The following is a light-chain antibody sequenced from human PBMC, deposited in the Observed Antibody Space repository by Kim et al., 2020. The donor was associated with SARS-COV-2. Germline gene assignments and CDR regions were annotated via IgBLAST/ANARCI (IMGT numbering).Light chain of an antibody. CDR1: NSNLGRNT. J-gene: IGLJ1*01. CDR2: STN. V-gene: IGLV1-44*01. Sequence: GQRVTISCSGTNSNLGRNTVNWYQHLPVAAPKLLLYSTNERPSGVPDRFSGSKSGTSASLAINGLQSEDEATYYCAGWDDSLVGYVFGTGTRVSVL. CDR3: AGWDDSLVGYV.